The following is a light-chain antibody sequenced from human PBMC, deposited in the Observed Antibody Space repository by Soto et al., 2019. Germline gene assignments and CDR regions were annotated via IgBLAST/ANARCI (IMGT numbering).Light chain of an antibody. Sequence: EIVLTQSPGTLSLSPGEISTLSCRASQSVNNNLAWYQQKLGQAPRVLIYGASTRATGIPARFTGSGSGTEFILTITSLQSEDSAVYYCQEYNTWPWTFGQGTKVDIK. J-gene: IGKJ1*01. V-gene: IGKV3-15*01. CDR3: QEYNTWPWT. CDR2: GAS. CDR1: QSVNNN.